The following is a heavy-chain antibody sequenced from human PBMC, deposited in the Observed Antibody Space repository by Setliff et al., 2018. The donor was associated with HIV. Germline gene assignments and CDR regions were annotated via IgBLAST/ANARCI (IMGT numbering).Heavy chain of an antibody. V-gene: IGHV4-61*02. J-gene: IGHJ4*02. D-gene: IGHD1-26*01. Sequence: SETLSLTCTVSGGSISSGSYYWSWIRQPAGKGLEWIGSIYTSGSTNYNPSLKSRVTISVDTSKNQFSLKLSSVTAADTAVYYCARGEGWPYYFDYWGQGTLVTVSS. CDR1: GGSISSGSYY. CDR3: ARGEGWPYYFDY. CDR2: IYTSGST.